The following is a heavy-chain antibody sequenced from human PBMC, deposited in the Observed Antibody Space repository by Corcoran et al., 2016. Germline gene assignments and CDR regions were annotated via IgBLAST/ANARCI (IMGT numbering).Heavy chain of an antibody. CDR2: ISNDGRDK. V-gene: IGHV3-30*04. CDR3: AKDIALGAAKYHFDY. Sequence: QVQLVESGGGVVQPGRYLRLSCAASGFTFSSYAMHWVRQAPGKGLEWMAVISNDGRDKHHADSVKGRFTISRENSKNTVYLQMNSLRIEDTAMYYCAKDIALGAAKYHFDYWGQGTLVTVSS. CDR1: GFTFSSYA. D-gene: IGHD1-26*01. J-gene: IGHJ4*02.